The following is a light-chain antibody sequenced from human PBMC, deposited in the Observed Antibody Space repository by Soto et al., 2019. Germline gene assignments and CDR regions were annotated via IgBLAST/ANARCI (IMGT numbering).Light chain of an antibody. Sequence: DIQMTQSPSTLSASLGDRLTITCRASPSVSTSLAWYQQKPGIAPKLLIYQASSLENEVQTMFSGSGSGTEFYRTISSLQADGDEAYYCQQYNRYSTFGQGTKVELK. CDR2: QAS. CDR1: PSVSTS. CDR3: QQYNRYST. V-gene: IGKV1-5*03. J-gene: IGKJ1*01.